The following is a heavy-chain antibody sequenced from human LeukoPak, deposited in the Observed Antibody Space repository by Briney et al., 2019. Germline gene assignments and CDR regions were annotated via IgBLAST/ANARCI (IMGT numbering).Heavy chain of an antibody. V-gene: IGHV3-23*01. J-gene: IGHJ4*02. CDR2: ISGSGNST. CDR1: GFTFSSYA. Sequence: GGSLRLSCAASGFTFSSYAMSWVRQAPGEGLEWVSLISGSGNSTYYADSVKGRFTISRDNSKNTLYLQMNSLRAEDTAVYYCAKVLVLVSANRYYFDYWGQGTLVTVSS. D-gene: IGHD2-15*01. CDR3: AKVLVLVSANRYYFDY.